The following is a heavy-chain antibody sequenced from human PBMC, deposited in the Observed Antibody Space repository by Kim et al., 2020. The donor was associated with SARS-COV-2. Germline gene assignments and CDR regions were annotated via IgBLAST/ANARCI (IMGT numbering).Heavy chain of an antibody. CDR3: ARRGRGSSSERFDP. D-gene: IGHD6-6*01. Sequence: YNPSLKSRVTISVDTSKNQFSLKLSSVTAADTAVYYCARRGRGSSSERFDPWGQGTLVTVSS. J-gene: IGHJ5*02. V-gene: IGHV4-39*01.